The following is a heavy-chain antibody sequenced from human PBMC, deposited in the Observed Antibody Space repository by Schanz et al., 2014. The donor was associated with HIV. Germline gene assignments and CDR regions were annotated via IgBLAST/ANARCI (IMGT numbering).Heavy chain of an antibody. CDR2: IGSGGGRT. Sequence: QVQLVESGGGVVQPGRSLRLSCAASGFTFSSYGMHWVRQAPGKGLEWVSLIGSGGGRTYYADSVKGRVTISRDNSKNTLYLQMNSLRAEDTAVYYCASTEYPYTTSSDYYYGMDVWGQGTTVTVSS. CDR1: GFTFSSYG. J-gene: IGHJ6*02. D-gene: IGHD6-6*01. V-gene: IGHV3-NL1*01. CDR3: ASTEYPYTTSSDYYYGMDV.